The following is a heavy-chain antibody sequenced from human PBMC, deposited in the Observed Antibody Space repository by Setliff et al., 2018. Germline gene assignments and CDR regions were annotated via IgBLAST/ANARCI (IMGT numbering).Heavy chain of an antibody. CDR3: ASPFYSGSLGPPFPPHY. CDR1: GFTFSSYG. D-gene: IGHD3-10*01. J-gene: IGHJ4*02. V-gene: IGHV3-30*02. CDR2: IRYDGSNK. Sequence: TGGSLRLSCAASGFTFSSYGMHWVRQAPGKGLEWVAFIRYDGSNKYYADSVKGRFTISRDNAKNSLYLQMNSLRAEDTAVYYCASPFYSGSLGPPFPPHYWGQGTLVTVSS.